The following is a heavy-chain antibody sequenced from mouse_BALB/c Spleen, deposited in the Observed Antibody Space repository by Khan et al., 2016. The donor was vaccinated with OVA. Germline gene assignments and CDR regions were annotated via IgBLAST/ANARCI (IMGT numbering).Heavy chain of an antibody. CDR2: IRFDGSN. CDR1: GYSITSGYF. CDR3: ARGGSSGPAWFTY. Sequence: EVQLQESGPGLVKPSQSLSLTCSVTGYSITSGYFWNWIRQFPGNELEWMGYIRFDGSNNYNPSLSNRISITRDTSKNQFFLKLNSVTPEDTSRYYCARGGSSGPAWFTYWGHGTLVTVSA. V-gene: IGHV3-6*02. D-gene: IGHD3-1*01. J-gene: IGHJ3*01.